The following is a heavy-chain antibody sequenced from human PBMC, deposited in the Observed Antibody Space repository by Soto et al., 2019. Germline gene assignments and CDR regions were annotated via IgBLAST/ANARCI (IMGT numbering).Heavy chain of an antibody. V-gene: IGHV3-74*01. D-gene: IGHD4-4*01. J-gene: IGHJ6*02. CDR1: GFNFSVYW. Sequence: EVQLVESGGGLVQPGGSLRLSCAASGFNFSVYWMHWVRQAPGKGLVWVSRIDSDGSTTSYADSVKGRFTISRDNAKSTLYLQMNSLRAEDTAVYYCARPGYSNYGPGVDVWGQGTTVTVSS. CDR2: IDSDGSTT. CDR3: ARPGYSNYGPGVDV.